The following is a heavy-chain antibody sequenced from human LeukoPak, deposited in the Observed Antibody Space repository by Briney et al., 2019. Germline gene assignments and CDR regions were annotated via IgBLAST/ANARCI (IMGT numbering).Heavy chain of an antibody. CDR3: ARDLRPYDILTGYQAH. D-gene: IGHD3-9*01. CDR1: GFTFSSYG. V-gene: IGHV3-33*01. J-gene: IGHJ4*02. CDR2: IWYDGSNK. Sequence: PGGSLRLSCAASGFTFSSYGMHWVRQAPGKGLEWVAVIWYDGSNKYYADSVKGRFTISRDNSNNTLYLQMNSLRAEDTAVYYCARDLRPYDILTGYQAHWGQGTLVTVSS.